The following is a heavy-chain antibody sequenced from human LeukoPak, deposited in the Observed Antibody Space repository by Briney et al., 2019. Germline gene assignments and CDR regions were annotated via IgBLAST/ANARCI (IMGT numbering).Heavy chain of an antibody. Sequence: ASVKVSCKASGGTFSSYAISWVRQAPGQGLEWMGGIIPIFGTANYAQKFQGRVTITADESTSTAYMELSSLRSEDTAVYYCARDLGRELAAFYYYGMDVWGQGTTVTVSS. J-gene: IGHJ6*02. CDR2: IIPIFGTA. CDR1: GGTFSSYA. V-gene: IGHV1-69*13. D-gene: IGHD6-6*01. CDR3: ARDLGRELAAFYYYGMDV.